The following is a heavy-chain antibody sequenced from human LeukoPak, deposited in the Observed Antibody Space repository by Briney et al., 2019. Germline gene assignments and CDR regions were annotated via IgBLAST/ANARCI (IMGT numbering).Heavy chain of an antibody. CDR2: INIDGTSR. Sequence: HPGGSLRLSCAASGFIFSNYWMHWVRQVPGKGLVCVSRINIDGTSRSYADSVKGRFTISRDNAKTSLFLQMNSLRAEDTAVYYCSRDGAESGLFDYWGQGTLVTVSS. CDR3: SRDGAESGLFDY. J-gene: IGHJ4*02. V-gene: IGHV3-74*01. CDR1: GFIFSNYW. D-gene: IGHD3-10*01.